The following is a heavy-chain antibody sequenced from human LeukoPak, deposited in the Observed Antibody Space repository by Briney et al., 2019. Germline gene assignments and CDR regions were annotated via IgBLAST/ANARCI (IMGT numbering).Heavy chain of an antibody. J-gene: IGHJ4*02. CDR1: GYTFTSYY. CDR3: ARDQSITIFGVVSPYFDY. Sequence: ASVKVSCQASGYTFTSYYMHWVRQAPGQGLEWMGIINPSGGSTSYAQKFQGRVTMTRDTSTSTVYMELSSLRSEDTAVYYCARDQSITIFGVVSPYFDYWGQGTLVTVSS. CDR2: INPSGGST. V-gene: IGHV1-46*01. D-gene: IGHD3-3*01.